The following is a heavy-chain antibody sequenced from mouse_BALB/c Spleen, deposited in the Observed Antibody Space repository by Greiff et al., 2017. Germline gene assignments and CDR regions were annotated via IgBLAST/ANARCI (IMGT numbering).Heavy chain of an antibody. CDR1: GFTFSNYW. CDR2: IRLISNNYAT. D-gene: IGHD1-1*02. V-gene: IGHV6-6*02. J-gene: IGHJ3*01. CDR3: TRGDYGAY. Sequence: EVKVEESGGGLVQPGGSMKLSCVASGFTFSNYWMNWVRQSPEKGLEWVAEIRLISNNYATHYAESVKGRFTISRDDSKSSVYLQMNNLRAEDTGIYYCTRGDYGAYWGQGTLVTVSA.